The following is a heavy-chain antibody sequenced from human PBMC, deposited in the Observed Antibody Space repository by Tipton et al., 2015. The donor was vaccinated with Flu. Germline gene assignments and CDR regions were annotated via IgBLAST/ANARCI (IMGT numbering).Heavy chain of an antibody. J-gene: IGHJ4*02. CDR3: ATTTYYYGSGSHDY. V-gene: IGHV4-38-2*02. CDR1: GSSISSRYY. CDR2: ISHSGST. D-gene: IGHD3-10*01. Sequence: TLSLTCTISGSSISSRYYWGWIRQPPGKGLEWIGSISHSGSTYYNPSLKSRVTISIDTFKNQFSLRLSSVTAADTAVYYCATTTYYYGSGSHDYWGQGTLVTVSS.